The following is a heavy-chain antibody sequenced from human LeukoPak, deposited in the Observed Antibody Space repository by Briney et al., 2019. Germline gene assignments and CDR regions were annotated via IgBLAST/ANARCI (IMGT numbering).Heavy chain of an antibody. CDR2: ISGSGGST. Sequence: GGSLRLSCAASGFTFSSYSMNWVRQAPGKGLEWVSAISGSGGSTYYADSVKGRFTISRDNSKNTLYLQMNSLRAEDTAVYYCAKAYYDILTGYPPFDYWGQGTLVTVSS. CDR3: AKAYYDILTGYPPFDY. V-gene: IGHV3-23*01. J-gene: IGHJ4*02. D-gene: IGHD3-9*01. CDR1: GFTFSSYS.